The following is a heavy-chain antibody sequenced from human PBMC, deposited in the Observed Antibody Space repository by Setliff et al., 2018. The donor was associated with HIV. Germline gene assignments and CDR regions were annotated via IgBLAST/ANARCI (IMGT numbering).Heavy chain of an antibody. Sequence: PSETLSLTCAVSGGSISSSNWWSWVRQPPGKGLEWIGEIYHSENPYSNPSLKSRVTISVNTSKNQFSLKLSSVTAADTAVYYCARENYGSGSLGVFDPWGQGTLVTVSS. CDR1: GGSISSSNW. CDR2: IYHSENP. D-gene: IGHD3-10*01. J-gene: IGHJ5*02. V-gene: IGHV4-4*02. CDR3: ARENYGSGSLGVFDP.